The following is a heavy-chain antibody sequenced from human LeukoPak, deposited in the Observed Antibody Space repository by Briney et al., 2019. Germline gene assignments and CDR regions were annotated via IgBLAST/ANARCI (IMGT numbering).Heavy chain of an antibody. CDR1: GGSISSYY. CDR3: AREPLGYCSSTSCYGDAFDI. Sequence: SETLSLTCTVSGGSISSYYWSWIRQPPGKGLEWIGYIYYSGSTNYNPSLKSRITISVDTSKSQFSLKLSSVTAADTAVYYCAREPLGYCSSTSCYGDAFDIWGQGAMVTVSS. V-gene: IGHV4-59*01. CDR2: IYYSGST. D-gene: IGHD2-2*01. J-gene: IGHJ3*02.